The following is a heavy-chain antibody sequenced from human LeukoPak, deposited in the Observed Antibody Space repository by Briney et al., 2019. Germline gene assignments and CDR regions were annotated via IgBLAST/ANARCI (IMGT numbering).Heavy chain of an antibody. Sequence: SETLSHTCTVSGVSVSSDSYYWSWIRQPPGKGLEWIGYIYYSGSTNYNPSLKSRVTISVDSSKNHFSLKLSSVTAADTAVYYCARGLKYCSGGTCYKAYYFDYWGQGTLVTVSS. V-gene: IGHV4-61*03. J-gene: IGHJ4*02. CDR3: ARGLKYCSGGTCYKAYYFDY. CDR1: GVSVSSDSYY. D-gene: IGHD2-15*01. CDR2: IYYSGST.